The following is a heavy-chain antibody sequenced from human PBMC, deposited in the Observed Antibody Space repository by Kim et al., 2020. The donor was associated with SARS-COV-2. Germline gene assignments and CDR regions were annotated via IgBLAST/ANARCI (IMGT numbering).Heavy chain of an antibody. V-gene: IGHV3-9*01. CDR2: ISWNSGSI. D-gene: IGHD2-15*01. Sequence: SLRLSCAASGFTFDDYAMHWVRQAPGKGLEWVSGISWNSGSIGYADSVKGRFTISRDNAKNSLYLQMNSLRAEDTALYYCAKDKFRSVVASFLSAFDIWGQGTMVTVSS. J-gene: IGHJ3*02. CDR1: GFTFDDYA. CDR3: AKDKFRSVVASFLSAFDI.